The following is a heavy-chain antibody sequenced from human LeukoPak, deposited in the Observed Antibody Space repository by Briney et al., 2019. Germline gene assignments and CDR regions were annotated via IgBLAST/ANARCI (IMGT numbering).Heavy chain of an antibody. CDR2: ISGDGGST. D-gene: IGHD6-19*01. Sequence: GGSLRLSCAASGFTFDDYAMHWVRQAPGKGLERVSLISGDGGSTYYADSVRGRFTISRDNSKNSLYLQMNSLRTVDTALYYCAKALGSGCYGDNDYWGQGTLVTVSS. CDR1: GFTFDDYA. V-gene: IGHV3-43*02. J-gene: IGHJ4*02. CDR3: AKALGSGCYGDNDY.